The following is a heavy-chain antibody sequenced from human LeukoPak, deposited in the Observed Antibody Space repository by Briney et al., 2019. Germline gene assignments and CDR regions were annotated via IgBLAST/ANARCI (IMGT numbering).Heavy chain of an antibody. V-gene: IGHV4-34*01. CDR1: GGSSSGFY. CDR2: IGPGGDT. D-gene: IGHD3-16*01. J-gene: IGHJ4*02. Sequence: SETLSLTCGVYGGSSSGFYWSWIRQPPGKGLEWLGQIGPGGDTTYNPSLDSRLTISLDTSRNHFSLKVNSVTAADTAVYYCARHGRYDFAYWGQGTLVTVSS. CDR3: ARHGRYDFAY.